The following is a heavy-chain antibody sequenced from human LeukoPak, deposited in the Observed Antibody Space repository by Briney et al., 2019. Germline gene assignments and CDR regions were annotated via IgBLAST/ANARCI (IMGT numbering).Heavy chain of an antibody. D-gene: IGHD2-15*01. CDR3: AKADTGAVVVIAATGFDN. CDR1: GFTFSSYA. CDR2: IPSSGGTT. V-gene: IGHV3-23*01. Sequence: QAGGSLRLSCVASGFTFSSYAMSWVRQAPGKGLEWVSGIPSSGGTTYYADSVKGRFTTSRDISKNTLYLQMNSLRAEDTALYYCAKADTGAVVVIAATGFDNWGQGTLVTVSS. J-gene: IGHJ4*02.